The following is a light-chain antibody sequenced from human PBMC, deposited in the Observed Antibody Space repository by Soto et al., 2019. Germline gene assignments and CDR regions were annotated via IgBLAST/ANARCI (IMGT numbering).Light chain of an antibody. Sequence: DIQMTQSPSTLPASVGGRVTITCRASQSISTWLAWYQQRPGKAPKCLIYAVSSLRSGVPSRFSGSGSGTEFTLTISSLQPEDFATYYCLQHNSYPRTFGQGTKVDIK. V-gene: IGKV1-17*01. J-gene: IGKJ1*01. CDR1: QSISTW. CDR2: AVS. CDR3: LQHNSYPRT.